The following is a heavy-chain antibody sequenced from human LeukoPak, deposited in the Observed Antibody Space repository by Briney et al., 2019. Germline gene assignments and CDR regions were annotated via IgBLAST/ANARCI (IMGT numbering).Heavy chain of an antibody. V-gene: IGHV1-2*02. J-gene: IGHJ6*03. CDR2: INPNSGDT. Sequence: ASVKVSCKAFGYTFTGYYMHWVRQAPGQGLEWMGWINPNSGDTNYAQKFQGRVTMTRDTSISTAYMELSSLRSEDTAVYYCATSRTTQYYYYYMDVWGKGTTVTVSS. CDR1: GYTFTGYY. CDR3: ATSRTTQYYYYYMDV. D-gene: IGHD1-1*01.